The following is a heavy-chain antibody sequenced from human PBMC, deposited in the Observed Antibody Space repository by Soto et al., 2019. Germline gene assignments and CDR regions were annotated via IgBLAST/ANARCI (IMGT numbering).Heavy chain of an antibody. D-gene: IGHD2-8*01. J-gene: IGHJ6*02. CDR3: ARVRCFNGLCHTADYGMDV. CDR2: IIPISGTT. V-gene: IGHV1-69*13. CDR1: GDVFRSYG. Sequence: ASVKVSCKASGDVFRSYGIDWVRQAPGQGLEWMGGIIPISGTTNYAQKFQGRVAITADESTDTVYMELSRLRSEDTAVYFCARVRCFNGLCHTADYGMDVWGQGTTVTVSS.